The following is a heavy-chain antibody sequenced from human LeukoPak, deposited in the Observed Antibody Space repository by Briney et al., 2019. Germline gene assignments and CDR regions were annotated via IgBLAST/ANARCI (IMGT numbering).Heavy chain of an antibody. J-gene: IGHJ3*02. CDR2: IIPIFGIA. CDR3: ARELADRGDAFDI. Sequence: ASVKVSCKASGGTFSSYAISWVRQAPGQGLEWMGRIIPIFGIADYAQKFQGRATITADKSTSTAYMELSSLRSEDTAVYYCARELADRGDAFDIWGQGTMVTVSS. D-gene: IGHD3-16*02. CDR1: GGTFSSYA. V-gene: IGHV1-69*04.